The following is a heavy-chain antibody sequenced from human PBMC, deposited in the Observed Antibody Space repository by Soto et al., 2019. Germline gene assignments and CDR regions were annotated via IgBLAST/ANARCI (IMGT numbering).Heavy chain of an antibody. J-gene: IGHJ4*02. D-gene: IGHD3-10*01. Sequence: QVQLQESGPGLVKPSETLSLTCTVSGGSVSSGSYYWSWIRQPPGKGLEWIGYIYYSGRTNYNPSLKSRVTISVDTSKNQFSLKLSSVTAADTAVYYCARVSRGYYYGSGSSTHFDYWGQGTLVTVSS. CDR1: GGSVSSGSYY. CDR3: ARVSRGYYYGSGSSTHFDY. V-gene: IGHV4-61*01. CDR2: IYYSGRT.